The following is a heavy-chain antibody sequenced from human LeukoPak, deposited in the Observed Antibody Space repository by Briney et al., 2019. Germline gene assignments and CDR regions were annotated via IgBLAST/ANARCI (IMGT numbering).Heavy chain of an antibody. CDR1: GGSISSYY. J-gene: IGHJ4*02. CDR3: ARAQVATTWLDY. CDR2: IYYSGST. V-gene: IGHV4-59*01. Sequence: PSETLSLTCTVSGGSISSYYWNWIRQPPGKGLEWIGYIYYSGSTNYNPSLKSRVTISVDTSKNQFSLKLSSVTAADTAVYYCARAQVATTWLDYWGQGTLVTVSS. D-gene: IGHD2-21*02.